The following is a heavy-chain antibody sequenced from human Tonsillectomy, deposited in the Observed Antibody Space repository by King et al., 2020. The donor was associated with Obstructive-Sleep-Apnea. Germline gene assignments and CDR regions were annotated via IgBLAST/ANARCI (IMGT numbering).Heavy chain of an antibody. D-gene: IGHD3-16*01. CDR3: ARHDYVWED. J-gene: IGHJ4*02. CDR2: IDPSDSYT. CDR1: GYSFTTYW. V-gene: IGHV5-10-1*03. Sequence: VQLVESGAEVKKPGESLRISCKGSGYSFTTYWISWVRQMPAKGLERMGRIDPSDSYTNYSPSFQGHVTISADKSINTAYLQWSSLKASDTAMYYCARHDYVWEDWGQGTLVTVSS.